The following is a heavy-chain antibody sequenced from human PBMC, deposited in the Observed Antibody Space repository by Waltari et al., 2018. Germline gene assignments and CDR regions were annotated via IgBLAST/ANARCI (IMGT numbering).Heavy chain of an antibody. CDR2: IKWKGGRT. Sequence: EVQLVASGGVVVQPGGSLRLSCAASGFTFDDYTMHWARQGPGKCLGWFPLIKWKGGRTYYADSVKSLITISKNSSKSSLYLQMNNLRTGDTALYYCSKSHSSGYWGYFDYWGQGTLVTVSS. D-gene: IGHD3-22*01. V-gene: IGHV3-43*01. CDR3: SKSHSSGYWGYFDY. CDR1: GFTFDDYT. J-gene: IGHJ4*02.